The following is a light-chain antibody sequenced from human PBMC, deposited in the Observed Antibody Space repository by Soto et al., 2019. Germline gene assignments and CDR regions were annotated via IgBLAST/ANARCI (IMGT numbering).Light chain of an antibody. Sequence: AIQMTQSPSSLSASAGDRVTITCRASQGIRNDLGWYQQKPGKAPKLLIYAASSLQSGVPSRFSGSASGTDFTLTISSLQPEDFATYYCLQDYNYPPTFGQGTKVDIK. CDR2: AAS. V-gene: IGKV1-6*01. J-gene: IGKJ1*01. CDR3: LQDYNYPPT. CDR1: QGIRND.